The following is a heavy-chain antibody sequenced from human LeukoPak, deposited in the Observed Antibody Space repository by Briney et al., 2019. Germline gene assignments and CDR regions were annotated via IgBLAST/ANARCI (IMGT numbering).Heavy chain of an antibody. CDR1: GYTFTSYG. V-gene: IGHV1-18*01. D-gene: IGHD4-11*01. CDR3: ARQPGTTVTSVNWFDP. CDR2: ISAYNGNT. Sequence: GASVKVSCKASGYTFTSYGISWVRQAPGQGLEWMGWISAYNGNTNYAQKLQGRVTMTTDTSTSTAYMELRSLRSDDTALYYCARQPGTTVTSVNWFDPWGQGTLVTVSS. J-gene: IGHJ5*02.